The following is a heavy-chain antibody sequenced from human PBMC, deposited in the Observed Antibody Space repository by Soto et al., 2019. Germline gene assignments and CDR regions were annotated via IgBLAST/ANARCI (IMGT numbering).Heavy chain of an antibody. CDR2: ISSSSSYI. Sequence: SLRLSCAASGFTFSSYSMNWVRQAPGKGLEWVSSISSSSSYIYYADSVKGRFTISRDNAKNSLYLQMNSLRAEDTAVYYCARDLAWDAFDIWGQGTMVTVSS. CDR1: GFTFSSYS. CDR3: ARDLAWDAFDI. J-gene: IGHJ3*02. V-gene: IGHV3-21*01.